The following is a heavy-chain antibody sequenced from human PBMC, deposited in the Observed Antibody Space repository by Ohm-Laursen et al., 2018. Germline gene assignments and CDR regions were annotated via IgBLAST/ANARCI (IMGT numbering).Heavy chain of an antibody. CDR1: GFTFSNYG. CDR2: ISYDGSNK. V-gene: IGHV3-30*18. Sequence: SLRLSCTASGFTFSNYGMHWVRQAPGKGLEWVAVISYDGSNKYYADSVKGRFTISRDNSKNTLYLQMNSLRAEDTAVYYCAKQLGSSGWYYSYYYYGMDVWGQGTTVTVSS. J-gene: IGHJ6*02. D-gene: IGHD6-19*01. CDR3: AKQLGSSGWYYSYYYYGMDV.